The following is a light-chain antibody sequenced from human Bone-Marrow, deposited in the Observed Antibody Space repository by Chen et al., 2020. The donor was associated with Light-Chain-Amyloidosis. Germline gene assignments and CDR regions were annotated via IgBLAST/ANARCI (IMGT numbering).Light chain of an antibody. Sequence: DIRVTQSPSSLSASVGDRVTIACQASQDITGYLNWFQQKPGKAPRLLIYDATNLQTGVPSRFSGSGFGTDFTLTISTLQPEDFATYFCQQYDTLPSFGGGTRVEIK. CDR2: DAT. V-gene: IGKV1-33*01. CDR1: QDITGY. J-gene: IGKJ4*01. CDR3: QQYDTLPS.